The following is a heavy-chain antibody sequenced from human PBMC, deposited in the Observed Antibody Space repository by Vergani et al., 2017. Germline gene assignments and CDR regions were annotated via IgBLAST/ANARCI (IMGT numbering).Heavy chain of an antibody. CDR1: GGSISSYY. Sequence: QVQLQESGPGLVKHSETLSLTCTVSGGSISSYYWSWLRPPPGKGLEWNGYIYHSGRTNYNPSLKRRGTISVDTSKNQFSLKLSSVTAADTAVYYCALTYYYDSSAFDIWGQGTMVTVSA. CDR3: ALTYYYDSSAFDI. CDR2: IYHSGRT. V-gene: IGHV4-59*08. J-gene: IGHJ3*02. D-gene: IGHD3-22*01.